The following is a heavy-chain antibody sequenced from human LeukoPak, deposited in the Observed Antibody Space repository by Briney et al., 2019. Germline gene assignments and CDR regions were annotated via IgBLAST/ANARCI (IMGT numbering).Heavy chain of an antibody. CDR1: GFTFSTYS. CDR2: ISSSSSYI. Sequence: GGSLRLSCAASGFTFSTYSMNWVRQAPGKGLEWVSSISSSSSYIYYADSVKGRFTISRDNAKNSLYLQMNSLRAEDTAVYYCARVKYSSSLYGAFDIWGQGTMVTVSS. CDR3: ARVKYSSSLYGAFDI. D-gene: IGHD6-6*01. V-gene: IGHV3-21*01. J-gene: IGHJ3*02.